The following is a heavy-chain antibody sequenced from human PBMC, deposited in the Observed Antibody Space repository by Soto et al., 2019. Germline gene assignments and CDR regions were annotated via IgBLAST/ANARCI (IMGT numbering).Heavy chain of an antibody. Sequence: SETLSLTCSVSGGSISSGPYSWGWIRQPPGKGLEWIGTFHYSGRTYYSPSLESRVTISVDTSKNQFSLEFSSVSAADTAFYFCARSTGGYSYGFGWFDPWGQGTLVNVSS. CDR3: ARSTGGYSYGFGWFDP. CDR1: GGSISSGPYS. D-gene: IGHD5-18*01. J-gene: IGHJ5*02. V-gene: IGHV4-39*01. CDR2: FHYSGRT.